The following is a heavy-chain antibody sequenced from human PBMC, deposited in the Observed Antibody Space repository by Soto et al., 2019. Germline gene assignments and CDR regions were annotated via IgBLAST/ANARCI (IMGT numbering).Heavy chain of an antibody. V-gene: IGHV5-51*01. CDR3: AGEGHSYSANYFRVMDV. D-gene: IGHD5-18*01. CDR2: IYPGDSDT. J-gene: IGHJ6*02. Sequence: GESLKISCQASGYRFTTDWIGWVLQMPGKGLEWMGIIYPGDSDTRYSPSFQGQVTISADKSISTAYLQWSSLKASDTAMDYCAGEGHSYSANYFRVMDVSGQGCTDTVSS. CDR1: GYRFTTDW.